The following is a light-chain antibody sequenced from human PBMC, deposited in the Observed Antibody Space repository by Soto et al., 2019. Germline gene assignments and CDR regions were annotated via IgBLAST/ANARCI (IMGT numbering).Light chain of an antibody. CDR1: QSISSW. J-gene: IGKJ3*01. V-gene: IGKV1-39*01. Sequence: GARVTITCRASQSISSWLAWYQQKPGKAPKLLIYAASSLQSGVPSRFSGSGSGTDFTLTISNLQPDDFATYYCQQTSSTPRTFGPGTKVDIK. CDR3: QQTSSTPRT. CDR2: AAS.